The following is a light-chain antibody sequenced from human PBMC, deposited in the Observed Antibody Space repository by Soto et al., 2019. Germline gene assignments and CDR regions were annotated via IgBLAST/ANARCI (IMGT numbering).Light chain of an antibody. V-gene: IGKV3-11*01. Sequence: EIVLTQSPATLSSSPGERATLSCRASQSVSSYLAWYQQKPGQPPRLLIYDAAIIATGIPARFSGSGSGTDFTLTISSLQPEDFAVYYCQHRSNWPITFGQGTRVEIK. CDR2: DAA. J-gene: IGKJ5*01. CDR1: QSVSSY. CDR3: QHRSNWPIT.